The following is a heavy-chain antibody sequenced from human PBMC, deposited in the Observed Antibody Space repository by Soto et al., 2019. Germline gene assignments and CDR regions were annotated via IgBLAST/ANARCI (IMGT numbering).Heavy chain of an antibody. D-gene: IGHD3-10*01. V-gene: IGHV3-30*18. CDR2: ISYNGKKR. Sequence: QPGGSLRLSCTASGFVSASFGMHWVRQTPAKGLEWVAGISYNGKKRYYGDSVRGRFTISRDNLKNTLFLQLNNVRVEDTALYFCAKNSAPITMDRVFFDEWGPGTLVTVSS. CDR3: AKNSAPITMDRVFFDE. J-gene: IGHJ4*02. CDR1: GFVSASFG.